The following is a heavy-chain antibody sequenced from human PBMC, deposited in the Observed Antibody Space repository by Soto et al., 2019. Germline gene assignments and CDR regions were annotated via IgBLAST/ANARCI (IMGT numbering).Heavy chain of an antibody. J-gene: IGHJ6*01. CDR2: INSDGSST. CDR3: ARDRVLLPPHSSYYYALDV. Sequence: QPGVSLRLSCAASGFTFSSYWMHWVRQAPGKGLVWVSRINSDGSSTSYADSVKGRFTISRDNAKNTLYLQMNSLRAEDTAVYYCARDRVLLPPHSSYYYALDVWGQGTT. D-gene: IGHD2-15*01. CDR1: GFTFSSYW. V-gene: IGHV3-74*01.